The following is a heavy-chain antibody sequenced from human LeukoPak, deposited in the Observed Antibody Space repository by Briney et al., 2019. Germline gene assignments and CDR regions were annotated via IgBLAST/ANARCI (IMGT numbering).Heavy chain of an antibody. D-gene: IGHD5-12*01. J-gene: IGHJ4*02. CDR1: GFTFSSYA. CDR2: ISSNGGST. Sequence: GGSLRLSCAASGFTFSSYAMSWVRQAPGKGLEYVSAISSNGGSTYYANSVKGRFTISRDNSKNTLYLQMNSLRAEDTAVYHCVRGSGGYDPLDFDSWGQGTLVTVFS. CDR3: VRGSGGYDPLDFDS. V-gene: IGHV3-64*01.